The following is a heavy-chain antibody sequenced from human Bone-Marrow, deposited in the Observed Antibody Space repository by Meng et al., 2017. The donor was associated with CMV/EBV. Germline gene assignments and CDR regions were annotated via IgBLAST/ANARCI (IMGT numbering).Heavy chain of an antibody. V-gene: IGHV1-69*06. Sequence: SVKVSCKASGGTFSSFAITWVRQAPGQGLEWMGGIIPIFGTANYAQKFQGRVTITADKSTSTAYMELSSLRSEDTAVYYCAKLQLDGMDVWGQGTTVTVSS. D-gene: IGHD4-11*01. CDR1: GGTFSSFA. CDR2: IIPIFGTA. CDR3: AKLQLDGMDV. J-gene: IGHJ6*02.